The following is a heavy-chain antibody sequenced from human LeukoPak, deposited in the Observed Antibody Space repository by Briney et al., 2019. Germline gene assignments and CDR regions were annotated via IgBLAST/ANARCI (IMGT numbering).Heavy chain of an antibody. V-gene: IGHV3-23*01. J-gene: IGHJ3*02. CDR2: ISGSGGST. CDR3: AKGVGYSSGWYFGRFDI. D-gene: IGHD6-19*01. Sequence: GGSLRLSCAASGLTFSSYAMSWVRQAPGKGLEWVSAISGSGGSTYYADSVKGRFTISRDNSKNTLYLQMNSLRAEDTAVYYCAKGVGYSSGWYFGRFDIWGQGTMVTVSS. CDR1: GLTFSSYA.